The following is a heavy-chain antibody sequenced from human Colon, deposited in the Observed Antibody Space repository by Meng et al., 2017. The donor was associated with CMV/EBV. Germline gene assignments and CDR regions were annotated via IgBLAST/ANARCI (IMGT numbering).Heavy chain of an antibody. D-gene: IGHD3-10*01. CDR1: GGSMSSSSDY. V-gene: IGHV4-39*07. CDR2: VYHTGNP. Sequence: SETLSLTCIVSGGSMSSSSDYWAWIRQPPGKGLEWIGSVYHTGNPYYNPSLKSRITILIDTSKNQLSLKMNSVTAADTAESYCARARGLGLKYFDLWGRGTLVTVSS. J-gene: IGHJ2*01. CDR3: ARARGLGLKYFDL.